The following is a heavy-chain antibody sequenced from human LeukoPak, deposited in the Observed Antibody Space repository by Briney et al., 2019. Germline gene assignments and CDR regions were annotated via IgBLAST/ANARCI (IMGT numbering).Heavy chain of an antibody. J-gene: IGHJ3*02. CDR1: GGSIGSGSYY. CDR2: IYTSGST. V-gene: IGHV4-61*02. CDR3: ARGRDYYDSSGYYLPYHDAFDI. Sequence: SETLSLTCTVSGGSIGSGSYYWSWIRQPAGKGREWIGRIYTSGSTNYNPSLKSRVTISVDTSKNQFSLKLSSVTAADTAVYYCARGRDYYDSSGYYLPYHDAFDIWGQGTMVTVSS. D-gene: IGHD3-22*01.